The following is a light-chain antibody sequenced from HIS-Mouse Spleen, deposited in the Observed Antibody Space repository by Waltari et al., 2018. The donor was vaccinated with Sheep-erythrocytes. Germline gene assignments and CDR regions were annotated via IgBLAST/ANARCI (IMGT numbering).Light chain of an antibody. J-gene: IGLJ1*01. CDR3: CSYAGSYNHV. CDR2: DVS. Sequence: QSALTQPRSVSGSPGQSVTISCTGTSSDVGGYNYVSWYQQHPGKAPKLMINDVSKRPSGVPDRLSVSKSGNTASLTISGLQAEDEADYYCCSYAGSYNHVFATGTKVTVL. V-gene: IGLV2-11*01. CDR1: SSDVGGYNY.